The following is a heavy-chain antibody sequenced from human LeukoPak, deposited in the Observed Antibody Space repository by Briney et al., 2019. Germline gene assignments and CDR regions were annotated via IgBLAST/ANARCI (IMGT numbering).Heavy chain of an antibody. J-gene: IGHJ4*02. CDR1: GNSISNYA. D-gene: IGHD1-1*01. CDR2: IYPRDGST. CDR3: ARAYNWNDKFDY. Sequence: GASVKVSCKASGNSISNYAVSWVRQAPGQGLEWMGMIYPRDGSTSYAQKFQGRVTVTRDTSTSTVHMELSGLRSEDTAVYYCARAYNWNDKFDYWGQGTLVTVSS. V-gene: IGHV1-46*01.